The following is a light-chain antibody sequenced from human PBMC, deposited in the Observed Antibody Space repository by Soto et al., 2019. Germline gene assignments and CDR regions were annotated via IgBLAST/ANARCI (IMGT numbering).Light chain of an antibody. Sequence: QSVLTQPPSVSGTPGQRVTISCSGGSSNMGSNTVNWFQQIPGTAPKLLIARNNQRPSGVPDRFSGSKSGTSASLAISGLQSEYEADYYCAAWDDGVSAYIFATPTKLTVL. CDR2: RNN. V-gene: IGLV1-44*01. CDR1: SSNMGSNT. J-gene: IGLJ1*01. CDR3: AAWDDGVSAYI.